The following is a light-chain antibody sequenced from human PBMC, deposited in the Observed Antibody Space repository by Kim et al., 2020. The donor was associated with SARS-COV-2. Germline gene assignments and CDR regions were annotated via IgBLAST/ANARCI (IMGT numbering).Light chain of an antibody. CDR1: RLRDKY. CDR3: QAWDSSTVV. Sequence: SVCPGQTASITCSGYRLRDKYSSWYPQRPGQSPVLVIYQDIQRPSGIPERFTGSNSGNTATLTISGTQAMDEAAYYCQAWDSSTVVFGGGTQLTVL. J-gene: IGLJ3*02. CDR2: QDI. V-gene: IGLV3-1*01.